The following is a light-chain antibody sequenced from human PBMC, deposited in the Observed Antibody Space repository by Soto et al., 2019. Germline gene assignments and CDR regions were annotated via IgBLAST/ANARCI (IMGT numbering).Light chain of an antibody. J-gene: IGKJ3*01. CDR2: AAS. CDR1: QGISNY. V-gene: IGKV1-27*01. CDR3: QKYNSAPFT. Sequence: DIQMTQSPSSLSASIGDRVTITCRASQGISNYLAWYQQKPGKVPKLLICAASTLQSGVPSRFSGSGSGTDFTLTISSLQPEDVATYYGQKYNSAPFTFGPGTKVDIK.